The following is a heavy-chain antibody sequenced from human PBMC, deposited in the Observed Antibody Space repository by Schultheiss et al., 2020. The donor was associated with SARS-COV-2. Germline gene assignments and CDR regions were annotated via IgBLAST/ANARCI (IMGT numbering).Heavy chain of an antibody. Sequence: GGSLRLSCAASGFTFTSYGMHWVRQAPGKGLEWVATIWNDGSNKLYADSVKGRFTISRDNAKNVLYLQMNSLRVEDTAVYYCATDLGYCLNGDCYWGQGTLVTVSS. CDR2: IWNDGSNK. J-gene: IGHJ4*02. V-gene: IGHV3-33*03. D-gene: IGHD2-8*01. CDR3: ATDLGYCLNGDCY. CDR1: GFTFTSYG.